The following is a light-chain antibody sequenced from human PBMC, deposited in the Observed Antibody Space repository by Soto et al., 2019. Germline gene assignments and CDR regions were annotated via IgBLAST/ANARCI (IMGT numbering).Light chain of an antibody. V-gene: IGLV1-40*01. CDR1: SSNIGADYD. J-gene: IGLJ1*01. CDR2: GNT. CDR3: QSYESRLTYV. Sequence: QSVLTQPPSVSGAQGQRVTISCTGSSSNIGADYDVHWYQQLPGTAPKLLIYGNTNRPSGVPDRFSGSKSGTSASLAITGLQDEHEAASSCQSYESRLTYVFGTGTKVTV.